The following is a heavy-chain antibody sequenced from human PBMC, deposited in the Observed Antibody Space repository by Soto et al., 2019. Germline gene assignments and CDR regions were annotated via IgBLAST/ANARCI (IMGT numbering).Heavy chain of an antibody. V-gene: IGHV1-8*01. CDR1: GYTFTSYD. CDR3: ARGVDAGLDY. CDR2: MSPQSGNT. J-gene: IGHJ4*02. Sequence: QVQLVQSGAEVKKPGASVKVSCKASGYTFTSYDINWVRQATGQGLEWMGWMSPQSGNTAYAQNFQGRVIMTRDTSINTAYLELSSLRSEDTAVYYCARGVDAGLDYWGQGALVTVSS. D-gene: IGHD6-13*01.